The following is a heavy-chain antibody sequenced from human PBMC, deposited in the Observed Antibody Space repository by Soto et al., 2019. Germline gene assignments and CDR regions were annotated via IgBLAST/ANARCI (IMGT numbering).Heavy chain of an antibody. Sequence: SETLSLTCTVSGVSISSSNYHWGWIRQPPWKWLEWIGCIYSTGRTHYNPPLKSRVTVSAAASKNQFSLRLSSVIAADTALYYCARHEFDSKCSGTYLDYCGQGNMVTVS. D-gene: IGHD3-10*02. J-gene: IGHJ4*02. CDR3: ARHEFDSKCSGTYLDY. CDR2: IYSTGRT. V-gene: IGHV4-39*01. CDR1: GVSISSSNYH.